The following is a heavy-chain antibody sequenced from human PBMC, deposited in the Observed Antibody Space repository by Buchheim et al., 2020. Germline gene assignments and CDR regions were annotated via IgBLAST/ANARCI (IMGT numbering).Heavy chain of an antibody. J-gene: IGHJ6*02. V-gene: IGHV3-33*01. Sequence: QVQVVESGGGVVQPGRSLRLSCAASGFTFSTYGMHWVRQAPGQGLEWVAAIWYDGTNKYYADSVQGRFTISRDNSKNRVYLQMNSLRAEDTAVYYCARDRDAYDGYFYYSLDVWGQGTT. CDR3: ARDRDAYDGYFYYSLDV. D-gene: IGHD5-24*01. CDR1: GFTFSTYG. CDR2: IWYDGTNK.